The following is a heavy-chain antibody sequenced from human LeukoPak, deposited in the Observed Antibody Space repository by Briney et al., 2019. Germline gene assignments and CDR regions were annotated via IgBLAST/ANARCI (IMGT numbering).Heavy chain of an antibody. CDR1: GFTFSSYA. Sequence: GGSLILSCAASGFTFSSYAMHWVRQAPGKGLEWVAVISYDGSNKYYADSVKGRFTISRDNSKNTLYLQMNSLRAEDTAVYYCARDAQQLGYFDYWGQGTLVTVSS. J-gene: IGHJ4*02. D-gene: IGHD6-13*01. CDR2: ISYDGSNK. V-gene: IGHV3-30-3*01. CDR3: ARDAQQLGYFDY.